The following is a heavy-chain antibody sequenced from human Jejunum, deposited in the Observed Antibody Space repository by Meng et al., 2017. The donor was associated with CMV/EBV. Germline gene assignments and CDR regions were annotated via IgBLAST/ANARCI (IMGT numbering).Heavy chain of an antibody. CDR1: GLTFSTYG. V-gene: IGHV3-23*01. CDR2: IGSSGIT. D-gene: IGHD3-10*01. J-gene: IGHJ2*01. Sequence: SCAASGLTFSTYGMSWVRQAPGKGPEWVSHIGSSGITNYADSVEGRFTISRDNSKNTLYLQINSLRAGDTAVYYCAKSRGHWQFDLWGRGTLVTVSS. CDR3: AKSRGHWQFDL.